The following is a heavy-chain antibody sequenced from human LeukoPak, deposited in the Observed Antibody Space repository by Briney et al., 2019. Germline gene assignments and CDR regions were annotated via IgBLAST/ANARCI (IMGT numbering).Heavy chain of an antibody. Sequence: GGSLRLSCAASGFTFSSYVMHWVRQAPGKGLERVTLISYDGSNKYYADSVKGRFAISRDNSKNTLYLQMNSLRAEDTAVYYCARDDDNSGGMDVWGQGTTVTVSS. V-gene: IGHV3-30*09. CDR3: ARDDDNSGGMDV. J-gene: IGHJ6*02. CDR2: ISYDGSNK. D-gene: IGHD1-1*01. CDR1: GFTFSSYV.